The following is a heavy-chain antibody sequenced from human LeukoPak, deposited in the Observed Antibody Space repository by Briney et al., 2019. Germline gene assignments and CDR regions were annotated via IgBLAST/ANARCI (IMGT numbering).Heavy chain of an antibody. Sequence: SGGSLRLSCAASGFTFDDYGMSWVRQAPGKGLEWVSAISGSGGSTYYADSVKGRFTISRDNSKNTLYLQMNSLRAEDTAVYYCACPPRPAAMGMYFDYWGQGTLVTVSS. CDR1: GFTFDDYG. CDR2: ISGSGGST. D-gene: IGHD2-2*01. J-gene: IGHJ4*02. V-gene: IGHV3-23*01. CDR3: ACPPRPAAMGMYFDY.